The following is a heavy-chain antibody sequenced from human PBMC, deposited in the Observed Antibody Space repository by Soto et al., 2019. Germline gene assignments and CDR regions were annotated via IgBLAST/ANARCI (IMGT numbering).Heavy chain of an antibody. J-gene: IGHJ3*02. D-gene: IGHD3-10*01. Sequence: PGGSLRLSCAASGFTFSSSWMHWVRQAPGKGLGWVSRVGGGGGSTNYADSGRGLFTISRDHSKNPLYLQMNSLRAEDTAVYYCATDRGYTTVHNDPFDIWGQGTMVTVSS. CDR2: VGGGGGST. V-gene: IGHV3-74*01. CDR1: GFTFSSSW. CDR3: ATDRGYTTVHNDPFDI.